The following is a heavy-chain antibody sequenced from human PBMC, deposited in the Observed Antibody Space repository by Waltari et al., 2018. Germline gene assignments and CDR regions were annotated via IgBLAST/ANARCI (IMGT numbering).Heavy chain of an antibody. CDR1: GDSVSSAYL. J-gene: IGHJ5*02. CDR2: GHCSGRT. D-gene: IGHD2-15*01. CDR3: ARDRGRGLYLDT. V-gene: IGHV4-4*02. Sequence: QLQLQESGPGLVKPSGTLSLSCAVSGDSVSSAYLWNWVRQSPQKGLEWIGQGHCSGRTNYNPSFASRVTVSLDTSKNRFSLKVTSATAADTAVYYCARDRGRGLYLDTWGPGTLVTVSP.